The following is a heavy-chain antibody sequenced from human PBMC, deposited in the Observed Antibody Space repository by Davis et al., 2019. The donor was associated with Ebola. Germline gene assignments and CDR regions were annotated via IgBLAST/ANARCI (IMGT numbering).Heavy chain of an antibody. V-gene: IGHV1-3*01. D-gene: IGHD6-19*01. CDR1: GYTFTSYA. J-gene: IGHJ4*02. CDR2: INAGNGNT. Sequence: ASVKVSCKASGYTFTSYAMHWVRQAPGQRLEWMGWINAGNGNTKYSQKFQGRVTITRDTSASTAYMELSSLRSEDTAVYYCAVSSGWYFSHFDYWGQGTLVTVSS. CDR3: AVSSGWYFSHFDY.